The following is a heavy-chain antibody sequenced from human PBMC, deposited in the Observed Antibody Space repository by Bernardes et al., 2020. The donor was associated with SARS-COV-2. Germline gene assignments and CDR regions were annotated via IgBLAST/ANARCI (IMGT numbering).Heavy chain of an antibody. Sequence: GGSLRLSCAASGFTFSSYGMHWVRQAPGKGLEWVAVIWYDGSNKYYADSVKGRFTISRDNSKNTLYLQMNSLRAEDKAVYYCAREGVVPADEDYYYGMDVWGQGTTVTVSS. CDR2: IWYDGSNK. CDR1: GFTFSSYG. D-gene: IGHD2-2*01. J-gene: IGHJ6*02. V-gene: IGHV3-33*01. CDR3: AREGVVPADEDYYYGMDV.